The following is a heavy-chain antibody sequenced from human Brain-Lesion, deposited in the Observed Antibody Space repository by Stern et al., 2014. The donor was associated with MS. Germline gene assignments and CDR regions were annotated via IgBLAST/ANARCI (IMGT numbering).Heavy chain of an antibody. CDR3: ARHQLGYGYAYLRY. CDR2: VYYSGNT. Sequence: VQLVESGPGLVKPSDTLSLTCSVSGDSLSSSTFYWGWIRQPPGKGPEWIGSVYYSGNTYYPPPLKSRVPISVDTSKNQFSLRLPSVTAADTAVYYCARHQLGYGYAYLRYWGQGTLVTVSS. CDR1: GDSLSSSTFY. V-gene: IGHV4-39*01. D-gene: IGHD5-18*01. J-gene: IGHJ4*02.